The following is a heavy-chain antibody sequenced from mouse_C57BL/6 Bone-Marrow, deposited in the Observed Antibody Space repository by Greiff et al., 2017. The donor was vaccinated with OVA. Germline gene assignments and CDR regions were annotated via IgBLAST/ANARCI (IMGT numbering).Heavy chain of an antibody. CDR3: SAMVNRAWFAY. CDR2: INPYHGDT. V-gene: IGHV1-20*01. Sequence: VQLKESGPELVKPGDSVKISCKASGYSFTGYFMNWVMQSHGKSLEWIGRINPYHGDTFYNQTFKGKATLTVDKSSSTAYMELRSLTSEDCAVYDWSAMVNRAWFAYWGQGTLVTVSA. D-gene: IGHD2-1*01. J-gene: IGHJ3*01. CDR1: GYSFTGYF.